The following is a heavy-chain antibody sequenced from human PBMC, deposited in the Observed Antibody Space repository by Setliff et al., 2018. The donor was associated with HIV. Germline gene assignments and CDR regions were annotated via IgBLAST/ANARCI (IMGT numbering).Heavy chain of an antibody. CDR1: GGSISSGSYY. Sequence: SETLSLTCTVSGGSISSGSYYWSWIRQPAGKGLEWVGRIYTNGRSNFNPSLKSRVSISLDTSKNQFSLKLSSVTAADTAVYYCARVGTDMAIEGYYFDYWGQGTLVTVSS. D-gene: IGHD5-18*01. CDR2: IYTNGRS. V-gene: IGHV4-61*02. J-gene: IGHJ4*02. CDR3: ARVGTDMAIEGYYFDY.